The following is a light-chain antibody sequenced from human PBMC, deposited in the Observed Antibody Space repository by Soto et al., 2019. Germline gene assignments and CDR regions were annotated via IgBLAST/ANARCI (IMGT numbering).Light chain of an antibody. J-gene: IGKJ2*01. Sequence: EIVLTQSPATLSLSPGERATLSCRASQSVSSYLAWYQQKPGQAPRLLIYDASNRATGIPARFSGSGSGTDFTLTISSLAPKDFAVYYCQQRRNWPPYTFGQGTKLEIK. CDR1: QSVSSY. CDR2: DAS. CDR3: QQRRNWPPYT. V-gene: IGKV3-11*01.